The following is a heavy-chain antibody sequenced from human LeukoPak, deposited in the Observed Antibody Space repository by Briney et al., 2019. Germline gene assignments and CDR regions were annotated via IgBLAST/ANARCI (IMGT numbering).Heavy chain of an antibody. CDR1: GFTFSNAW. CDR2: IKSKTDGGTT. V-gene: IGHV3-15*01. CDR3: TTDPDTPLINYYDSSGASYYYGMDV. Sequence: PGGSLRLSCAASGFTFSNAWMSWVRQAPGKGLEWVGRIKSKTDGGTTDYAAPVKGRFTISRDDSKNTLYLQMNSLKTEDTAVYYCTTDPDTPLINYYDSSGASYYYGMDVWGQGTTVTVSS. D-gene: IGHD3-22*01. J-gene: IGHJ6*02.